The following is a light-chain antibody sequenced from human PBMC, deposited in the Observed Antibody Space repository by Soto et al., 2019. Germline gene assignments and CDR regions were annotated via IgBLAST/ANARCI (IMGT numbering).Light chain of an antibody. V-gene: IGKV3-20*01. Sequence: EIVLTQSPGTLSLSPGERATLSCRASQSVSSSYLAWYQQKPGQAPRFLIYGASSRATGIPDRFSGSGSGTDFTLTISRLEPEDFAVYYCQQYVSSPPFTFGPGTKVDIK. J-gene: IGKJ3*01. CDR1: QSVSSSY. CDR3: QQYVSSPPFT. CDR2: GAS.